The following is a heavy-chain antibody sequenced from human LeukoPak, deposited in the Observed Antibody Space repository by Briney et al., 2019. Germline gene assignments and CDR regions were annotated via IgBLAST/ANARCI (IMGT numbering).Heavy chain of an antibody. Sequence: SETLSLTCAVYGGSLSGYYWSSIRQPAGKGLEWIGRVYTSGSTNYNPSLKSRVTMSVDTSKNQFSLKLSSVTAADTAVYYCARETVVAATRYYYYGMDVWGQGTTVTVSS. CDR2: VYTSGST. V-gene: IGHV4-4*07. J-gene: IGHJ6*02. CDR1: GGSLSGYY. D-gene: IGHD2-15*01. CDR3: ARETVVAATRYYYYGMDV.